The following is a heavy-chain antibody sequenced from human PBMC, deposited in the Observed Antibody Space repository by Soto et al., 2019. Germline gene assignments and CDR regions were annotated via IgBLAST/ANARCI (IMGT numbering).Heavy chain of an antibody. V-gene: IGHV4-39*01. CDR3: AGHQIGYGGYDGDY. Sequence: PSETRSLTCTVSGGSISSSSYYWGWIRQPPGKGLEWIGSIYYSGSTYYNPSLKSRVTISVDTSKNQFSLKLSSVTAADTAVFYWAGHQIGYGGYDGDYWGQETLVPVSS. J-gene: IGHJ4*02. D-gene: IGHD5-12*01. CDR2: IYYSGST. CDR1: GGSISSSSYY.